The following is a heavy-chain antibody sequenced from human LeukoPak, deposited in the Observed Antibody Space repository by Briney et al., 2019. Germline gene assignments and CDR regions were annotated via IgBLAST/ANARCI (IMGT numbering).Heavy chain of an antibody. CDR2: ISAYSDNT. CDR1: GYTFTKYG. V-gene: IGHV1-18*01. J-gene: IGHJ4*02. Sequence: GASVKVSCKASGYTFTKYGVSWMRQAPGQGLEWMGWISAYSDNTDYAPKFQGRITVTKDQSTDTAYMELRSLRPDDTAVYYCVKEGYDRGGYYGHWGQGALVTVSS. CDR3: VKEGYDRGGYYGH. D-gene: IGHD3-22*01.